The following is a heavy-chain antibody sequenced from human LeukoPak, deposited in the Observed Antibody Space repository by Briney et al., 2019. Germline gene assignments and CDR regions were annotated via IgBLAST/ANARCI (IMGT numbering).Heavy chain of an antibody. CDR3: ARLNYARSWFDP. D-gene: IGHD1-7*01. CDR2: IYYSGST. J-gene: IGHJ5*02. CDR1: GGSMSGHY. Sequence: SETLSLTCSVSGGSMSGHYWIWIRQPQGKGLEWIGYIYYSGSTNYNPSLKSRVTISVDTSKNQFSLKLSSVTAADTAVYYCARLNYARSWFDPWGQGTLVTVSS. V-gene: IGHV4-59*08.